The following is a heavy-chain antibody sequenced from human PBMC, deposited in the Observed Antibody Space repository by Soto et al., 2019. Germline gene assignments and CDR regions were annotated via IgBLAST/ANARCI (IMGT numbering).Heavy chain of an antibody. Sequence: PSETLSLTCTVSGGSISSYYWSWIRQPPGKGLEWIGYIYYSGSTNYNPSLKSRVTISVDTSKNQFSLKLSSVTAADTAVYCCARVSGIVGATPLDYWGQGTLVTVSS. J-gene: IGHJ4*02. CDR2: IYYSGST. CDR3: ARVSGIVGATPLDY. V-gene: IGHV4-59*01. CDR1: GGSISSYY. D-gene: IGHD1-26*01.